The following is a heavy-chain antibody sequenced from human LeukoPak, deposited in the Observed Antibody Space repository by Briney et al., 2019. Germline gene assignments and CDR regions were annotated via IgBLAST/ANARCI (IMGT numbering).Heavy chain of an antibody. CDR2: ISAYNGNT. J-gene: IGHJ6*02. V-gene: IGHV1-18*04. Sequence: ASVNVSCKASGYTFTGYYMHWVRQAPGQGLEWMGWISAYNGNTNYAQKLQGRVTMTTDTSTSTAYMELRSLRSDDTAVYYCARASTVQTYYYYGMDVWGQGTTVTVSS. D-gene: IGHD4-17*01. CDR3: ARASTVQTYYYYGMDV. CDR1: GYTFTGYY.